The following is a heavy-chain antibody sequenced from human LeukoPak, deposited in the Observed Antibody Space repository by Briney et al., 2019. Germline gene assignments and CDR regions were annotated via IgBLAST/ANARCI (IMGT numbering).Heavy chain of an antibody. CDR2: IRYDGSNK. CDR1: GFTFSSYG. Sequence: GGSLRLSCAASGFTFSSYGMHWVRQAPGKGLEWVAFIRYDGSNKYYADSVKGRFTISRDNSKNTLYLQMNSLRAEDTAVYYCAINGGNWFDPWGQGTLVTVSS. V-gene: IGHV3-30*02. J-gene: IGHJ5*02. CDR3: AINGGNWFDP.